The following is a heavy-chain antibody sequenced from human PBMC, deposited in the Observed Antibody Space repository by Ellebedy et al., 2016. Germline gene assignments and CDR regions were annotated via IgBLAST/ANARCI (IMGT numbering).Heavy chain of an antibody. CDR3: ARDGSEWSRDY. V-gene: IGHV3-21*06. J-gene: IGHJ4*02. CDR1: GFTFSIAG. CDR2: IDFSGTGT. D-gene: IGHD3-3*01. Sequence: LSLTCXASGFTFSIAGMTWVRQAPGKGLEWVATIDFSGTGTYYADSVKGRFIISRDNTKNSLFLQMNSLGVEDTAVYYCARDGSEWSRDYWGQGTLVTVSS.